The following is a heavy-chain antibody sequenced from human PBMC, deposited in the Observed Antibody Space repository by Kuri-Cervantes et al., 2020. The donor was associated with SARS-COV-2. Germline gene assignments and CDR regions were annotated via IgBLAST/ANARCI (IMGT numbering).Heavy chain of an antibody. J-gene: IGHJ4*02. V-gene: IGHV4-34*01. CDR3: ARDRGRGSPRKYFDY. D-gene: IGHD1-14*01. CDR1: GGSFSGYY. Sequence: SETLSLTCAVYGGSFSGYYWSWIRQPPGKGLEWIGEINHSGSTNHNPSLKSRVTISVDTSKNQFSLKLSSVTAADTAVYYCARDRGRGSPRKYFDYWGQGTLVTVSS. CDR2: INHSGST.